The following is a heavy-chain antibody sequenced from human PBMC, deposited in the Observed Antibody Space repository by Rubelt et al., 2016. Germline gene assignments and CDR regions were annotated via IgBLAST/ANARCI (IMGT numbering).Heavy chain of an antibody. Sequence: QVQLVQSGAEVKKPGASVKVSCKASGYTFTSYGISWVRQAPGQGLEWMGWISAYNGNTNYAQKPQGRVTRTTDTSTSTAYMELRSLRSDDTAVYYCARVEYYYDSSGYSDYWGQGTLVTVSS. J-gene: IGHJ4*02. CDR2: ISAYNGNT. V-gene: IGHV1-18*01. D-gene: IGHD3-22*01. CDR3: ARVEYYYDSSGYSDY. CDR1: GYTFTSYG.